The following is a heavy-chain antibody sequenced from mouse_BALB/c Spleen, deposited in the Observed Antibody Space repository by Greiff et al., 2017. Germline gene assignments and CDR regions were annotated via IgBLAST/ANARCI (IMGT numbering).Heavy chain of an antibody. CDR1: GFTFSSFG. CDR2: ISSGSSTI. CDR3: ARSRGNAMDY. J-gene: IGHJ4*01. V-gene: IGHV5-17*02. Sequence: EVQLVESGGGLVQPGGSRKLSCAASGFTFSSFGMHWVRQAPEKGLEWVAYISSGSSTIYYADTVKGRFTISRDNPKNTLFLQMTSLRSEDTAMYYCARSRGNAMDYWGQGTSVTVSS.